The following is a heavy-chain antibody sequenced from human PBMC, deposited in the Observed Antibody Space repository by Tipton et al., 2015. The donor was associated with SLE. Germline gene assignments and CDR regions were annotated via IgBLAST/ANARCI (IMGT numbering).Heavy chain of an antibody. CDR2: ISYDGSKK. V-gene: IGHV3-30-3*01. CDR1: GFTVSSNY. J-gene: IGHJ3*02. CDR3: ARDLRQFLVGAPRAFDI. D-gene: IGHD1-26*01. Sequence: SLRLSCAASGFTVSSNYMNWVRQGPGKGLEWVAVISYDGSKKHYADSVKGRFTISRDNSKNTLYLQMNSLRADDTAVYYCARDLRQFLVGAPRAFDIWGQGTMVTVSS.